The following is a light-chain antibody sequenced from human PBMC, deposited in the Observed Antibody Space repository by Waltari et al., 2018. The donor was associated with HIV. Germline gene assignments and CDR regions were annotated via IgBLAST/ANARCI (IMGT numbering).Light chain of an antibody. CDR3: QVWDSTHYHRGV. Sequence: SYVLTQPPSVSVAPGQTARITCVGNNIGSKSVQWYQQRPGQAPILVVYDDTERPSGIADRCSGSNTGNTATLTISRVEAGDEDDYYCQVWDSTHYHRGVFGGGTSLTVL. V-gene: IGLV3-21*02. J-gene: IGLJ3*02. CDR1: NIGSKS. CDR2: DDT.